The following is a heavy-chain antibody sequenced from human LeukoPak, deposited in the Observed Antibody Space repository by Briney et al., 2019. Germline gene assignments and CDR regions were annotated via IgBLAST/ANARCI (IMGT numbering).Heavy chain of an antibody. D-gene: IGHD3-22*01. J-gene: IGHJ4*02. V-gene: IGHV3-23*01. CDR2: IGGSGGTT. CDR3: ARDKRDSSGYYFDK. CDR1: GFTFSNYA. Sequence: GGSLRLSCAASGFTFSNYAMSWVRQAPGKGLEWVSGIGGSGGTTSSADSVKGRFTISRDNSKNTLDLQMNSLRAEDTAVYYCARDKRDSSGYYFDKWGQGTLVTVSS.